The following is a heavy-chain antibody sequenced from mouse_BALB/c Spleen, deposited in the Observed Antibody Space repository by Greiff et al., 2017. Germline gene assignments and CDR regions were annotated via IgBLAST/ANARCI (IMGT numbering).Heavy chain of an antibody. CDR2: IYPGNSDT. CDR1: GYTFTSYW. V-gene: IGHV1-5*01. J-gene: IGHJ2*01. CDR3: TRSYYGSRYYFDY. Sequence: VQLKQSGTVLARPGASVKMSCKASGYTFTSYWMHWVKQRPGQGLEWIGAIYPGNSDTSYNQKFKGKAKLTAVTSTSTAYMELSSLTNEDSAVYYCTRSYYGSRYYFDYWGQGTTLTVSS. D-gene: IGHD1-1*01.